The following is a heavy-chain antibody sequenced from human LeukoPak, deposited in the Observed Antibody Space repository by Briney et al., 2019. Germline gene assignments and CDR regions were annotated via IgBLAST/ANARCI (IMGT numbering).Heavy chain of an antibody. Sequence: GGPLRLSCAASGFSFISYWMSWVRQAPGKGLEWVANIKQDGSAKNYVDSVKGRFTISRDNAKNSLYLQLNSLRAEDTAVYYCAGCAGNSCYFDYWGQGNLVTVSS. CDR1: GFSFISYW. CDR3: AGCAGNSCYFDY. D-gene: IGHD1-1*01. CDR2: IKQDGSAK. J-gene: IGHJ4*02. V-gene: IGHV3-7*01.